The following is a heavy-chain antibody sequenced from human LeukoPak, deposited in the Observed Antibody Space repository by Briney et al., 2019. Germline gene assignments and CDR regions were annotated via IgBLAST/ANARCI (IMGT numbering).Heavy chain of an antibody. CDR2: INHSGST. Sequence: SETLSLTCAVYGGSFSGYYWSWIRQPPGKGLEGIGEINHSGSTNYNPSLKSRVTISVDTSKNQFSLKLSSVTAADTAVYYCARSVIAAAGIYWFDPWGQGTLVTVSS. J-gene: IGHJ5*02. D-gene: IGHD6-13*01. CDR3: ARSVIAAAGIYWFDP. CDR1: GGSFSGYY. V-gene: IGHV4-34*01.